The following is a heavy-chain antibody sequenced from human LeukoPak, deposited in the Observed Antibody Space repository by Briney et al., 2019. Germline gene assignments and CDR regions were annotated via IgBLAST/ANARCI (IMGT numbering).Heavy chain of an antibody. V-gene: IGHV4-61*02. CDR1: GYSISSGGYY. CDR3: ARDSTRKAFDI. J-gene: IGHJ3*02. D-gene: IGHD2-2*01. Sequence: SETLSLTCTVSGYSISSGGYYWSWIRQPAGKGLEWIGRIYTSGSTNYNPSLKSRVTISVDTSKNQFSLKLSSVTAADTAVYYCARDSTRKAFDIWGQGTMVTVSS. CDR2: IYTSGST.